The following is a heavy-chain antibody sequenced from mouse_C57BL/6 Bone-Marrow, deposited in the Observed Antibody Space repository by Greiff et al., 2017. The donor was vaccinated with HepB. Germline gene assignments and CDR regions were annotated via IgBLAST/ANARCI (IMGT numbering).Heavy chain of an antibody. CDR1: GYTFTTYP. V-gene: IGHV1-47*01. CDR2: FHPYNDDT. J-gene: IGHJ3*01. CDR3: AMGNYSNYLRFAY. D-gene: IGHD2-5*01. Sequence: QVQLQQSGAELVKPGASVKMSCKASGYTFTTYPIEWMKQNHGKSLEWIGNFHPYNDDTKYNEKLKGKATLTVEKSSSTVYLELSRLTSVDSAVYYCAMGNYSNYLRFAYWGQGTLVTVSA.